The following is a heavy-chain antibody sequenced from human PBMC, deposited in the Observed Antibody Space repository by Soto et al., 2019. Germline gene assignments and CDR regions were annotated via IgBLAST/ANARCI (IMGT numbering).Heavy chain of an antibody. CDR1: RVAFSKFI. CDR2: IIPIFGTA. D-gene: IGHD6-19*01. V-gene: IGHV1-69*13. J-gene: IGHJ6*04. Sequence: SVKVSCKASRVAFSKFIVTWVRQAPGLGLEWVGGIIPIFGTANYAQKFQGRVTITADESTSTSYMEVNNLRAEDTAVYYCAKVRYSSSRGYYYGRDVWGKGTTVTVSS. CDR3: AKVRYSSSRGYYYGRDV.